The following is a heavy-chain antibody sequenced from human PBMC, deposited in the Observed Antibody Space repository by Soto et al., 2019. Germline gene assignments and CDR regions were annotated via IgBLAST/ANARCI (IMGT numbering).Heavy chain of an antibody. V-gene: IGHV1-46*01. CDR2: INPSGGST. Sequence: ASVKVSCKASGYTFTSYYMNWVRQAPGQGHEGMGIINPSGGSTSYAQKFQGRVTMTRDTSTSTVYMELSSLRSEDTAVYYCAREQRGVVIQYYFDYRGQGTLVTVSS. D-gene: IGHD3-3*01. CDR3: AREQRGVVIQYYFDY. J-gene: IGHJ4*02. CDR1: GYTFTSYY.